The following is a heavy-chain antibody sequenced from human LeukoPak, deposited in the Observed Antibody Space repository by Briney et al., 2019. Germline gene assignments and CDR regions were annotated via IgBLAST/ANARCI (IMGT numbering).Heavy chain of an antibody. CDR2: IYYSGST. CDR1: GGSISSYY. Sequence: PSETLSLTCTVSGGSISSYYWSWIRQPPGKGLEWIGYIYYSGSTNYNPSLKSRVTMSVDTSKNQISLKLTSVTAADTAVYYCARAVSEDYYGMDVWGQGTTVTVSS. V-gene: IGHV4-59*01. J-gene: IGHJ6*02. CDR3: ARAVSEDYYGMDV.